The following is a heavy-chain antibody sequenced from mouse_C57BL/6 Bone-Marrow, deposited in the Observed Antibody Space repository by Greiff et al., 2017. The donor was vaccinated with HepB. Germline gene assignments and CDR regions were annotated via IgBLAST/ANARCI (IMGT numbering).Heavy chain of an antibody. CDR2: ISDGGSYT. J-gene: IGHJ2*01. CDR1: GFTFSSYA. D-gene: IGHD1-1*01. V-gene: IGHV5-4*01. Sequence: EVQVVESGGGLVKPGGSLKLSCAASGFTFSSYAMSWVRQTPEKRLEWVATISDGGSYTYYPDNVQGRFTISRDNAKNNLYLQMSHLKSEDTTMYYCARDPITTVVADYWGQGTTLTVSS. CDR3: ARDPITTVVADY.